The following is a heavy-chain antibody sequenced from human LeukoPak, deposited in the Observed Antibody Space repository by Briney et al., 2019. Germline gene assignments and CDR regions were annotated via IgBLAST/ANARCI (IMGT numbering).Heavy chain of an antibody. V-gene: IGHV4-59*08. CDR1: GCSISNYC. D-gene: IGHD1-26*01. J-gene: IGHJ5*02. Sequence: SETLSHTCTVSGCSISNYCWRWLRQPPGKGLEWIGHIYSTGSTTYCPSLKSRVIMSADTSKNQFSLMVTSVTAADMAVYYCARQRGEGSYRLVPGGQVALVTVSS. CDR3: ARQRGEGSYRLVP. CDR2: IYSTGST.